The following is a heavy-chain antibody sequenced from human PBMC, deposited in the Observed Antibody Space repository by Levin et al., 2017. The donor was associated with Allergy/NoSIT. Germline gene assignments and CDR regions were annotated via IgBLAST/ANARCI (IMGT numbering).Heavy chain of an antibody. Sequence: LSLTCAASGFTFSDYYMTWIRQAPGKGLEWVSHISSTDNTIYYADSVKGRFTISRDNAKNSLYLQMNSLRADDTAVYYWARVRGSKYYDYGMNGWGQGTTVTVSS. J-gene: IGHJ6*02. D-gene: IGHD2-15*01. V-gene: IGHV3-11*01. CDR3: ARVRGSKYYDYGMNG. CDR2: ISSTDNTI. CDR1: GFTFSDYY.